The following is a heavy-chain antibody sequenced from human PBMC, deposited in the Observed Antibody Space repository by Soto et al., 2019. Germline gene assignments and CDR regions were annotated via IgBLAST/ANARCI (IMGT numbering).Heavy chain of an antibody. V-gene: IGHV3-30*18. J-gene: IGHJ5*02. Sequence: QVQLVESGGGVVQPGDSLRLSCAASGFMFSGYGMHWIRQAPGKGLEWVAVISHDGSEKYYGDSVKGRCTVSRDNSNNPLFLQIDSLRAEDTAVYYCAKLVGGVKAIGAPGDCLDPWGQGTLVTVS. CDR1: GFMFSGYG. CDR2: ISHDGSEK. CDR3: AKLVGGVKAIGAPGDCLDP. D-gene: IGHD3-3*01.